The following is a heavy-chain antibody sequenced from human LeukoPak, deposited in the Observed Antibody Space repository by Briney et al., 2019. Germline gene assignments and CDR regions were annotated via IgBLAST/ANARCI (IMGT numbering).Heavy chain of an antibody. D-gene: IGHD3-10*01. CDR3: ARAATYYYGSGSYYNLYYFDY. CDR1: GGSISSSNW. V-gene: IGHV4-4*02. CDR2: IYHSGST. J-gene: IGHJ4*02. Sequence: SETLSLTCAVSGGSISSSNWWSWVRQPPGKGLEWIGEIYHSGSTNYNPSLRSRVTISVDKSKNQFSLKLSSVTAADTAVYYCARAATYYYGSGSYYNLYYFDYWGQGTLVTVSS.